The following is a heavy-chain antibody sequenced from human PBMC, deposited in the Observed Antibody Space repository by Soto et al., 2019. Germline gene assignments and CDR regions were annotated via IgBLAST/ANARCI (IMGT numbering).Heavy chain of an antibody. CDR2: ISSTSSTI. Sequence: EVQLVESGGGLVQPGGSLRLSCAASGFTFSSYSMNWVRHAPGKGLEWISYISSTSSTIYYADSVKGRFTISRDNAKNSLYLQMNSLRDEDTAVFYCVRVTGYNPPRSDFWGQGTLVTVSS. CDR3: VRVTGYNPPRSDF. D-gene: IGHD5-12*01. CDR1: GFTFSSYS. J-gene: IGHJ4*02. V-gene: IGHV3-48*02.